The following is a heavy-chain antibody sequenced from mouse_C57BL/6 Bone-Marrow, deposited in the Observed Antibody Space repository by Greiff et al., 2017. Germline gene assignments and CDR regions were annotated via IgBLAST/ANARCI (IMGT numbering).Heavy chain of an antibody. J-gene: IGHJ4*01. Sequence: VKLMESGPGLVAPSQSLSITCTVSGFSLTSYAISWVRQPPGKGLEWLGVIWTGGGTNYNSALKSRLSISKDNSKSQVFLKMNSLQTDDTARYYCARQSSIVTPYYSMDYWGQGTSVTVSS. CDR2: IWTGGGT. CDR3: ARQSSIVTPYYSMDY. V-gene: IGHV2-9-1*01. CDR1: GFSLTSYA. D-gene: IGHD2-5*01.